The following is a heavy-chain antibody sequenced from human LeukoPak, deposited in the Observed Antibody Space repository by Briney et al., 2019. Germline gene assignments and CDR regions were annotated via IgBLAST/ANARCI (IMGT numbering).Heavy chain of an antibody. V-gene: IGHV3-7*01. CDR1: GFTFRHYW. J-gene: IGHJ4*01. Sequence: PGGSLRLSCAASGFTFRHYWMSWVRQAPGKGLEWVANINQDGSEKYYVDSVKGRFTISRDNTRNSLYLQMSSLRAEDTAVYYCATGGARYYYSDYWRHGTLLTVSS. D-gene: IGHD3-10*01. CDR2: INQDGSEK. CDR3: ATGGARYYYSDY.